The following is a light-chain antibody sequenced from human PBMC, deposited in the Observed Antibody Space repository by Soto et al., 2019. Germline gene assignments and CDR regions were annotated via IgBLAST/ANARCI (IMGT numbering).Light chain of an antibody. CDR2: KAS. J-gene: IGKJ2*01. CDR3: QQYSTSPDI. V-gene: IGKV1-5*03. CDR1: QSINRW. Sequence: DIQMTQSPSTLSASVGDRLTITCRASQSINRWLAWYQQKPGKAPKLLIYKASTLESRVPSRSSGGGIGTEFPLRISSLQPDDFATYYCQQYSTSPDIFGQGTKVDI.